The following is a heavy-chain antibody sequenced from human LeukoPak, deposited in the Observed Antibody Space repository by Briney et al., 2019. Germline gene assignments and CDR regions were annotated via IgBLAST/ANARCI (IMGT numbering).Heavy chain of an antibody. V-gene: IGHV3-21*01. CDR2: ISSTSSHT. CDR1: GFTFSTHT. CDR3: AKVAKYYYGSETYYFFEH. J-gene: IGHJ4*02. Sequence: GGSLRLSCAASGFTFSTHTMNWVRQAPGKGLEWVSCISSTSSHTYYADSVKGRFTISRDNAKNSLYLQMNSLRVEDTAVYYCAKVAKYYYGSETYYFFEHWGQGTPVTASS. D-gene: IGHD3-10*01.